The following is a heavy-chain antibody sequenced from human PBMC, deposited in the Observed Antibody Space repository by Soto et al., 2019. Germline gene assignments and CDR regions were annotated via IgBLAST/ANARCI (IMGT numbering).Heavy chain of an antibody. Sequence: SQTLSLTCAISGDSVSSNSAAWNWIRQSPSRGLEWLGRTYYRSKWYNDYAVSVKSRITINPDTSKNQFSLQLNSVTPEDTAVYYCAREGKQWLTIGRLYYYYGMDVWGQGITVTVSS. D-gene: IGHD6-19*01. CDR3: AREGKQWLTIGRLYYYYGMDV. J-gene: IGHJ6*02. CDR1: GDSVSSNSAA. CDR2: TYYRSKWYN. V-gene: IGHV6-1*01.